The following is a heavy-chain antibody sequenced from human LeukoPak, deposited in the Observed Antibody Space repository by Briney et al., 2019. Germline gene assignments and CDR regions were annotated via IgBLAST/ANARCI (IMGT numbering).Heavy chain of an antibody. J-gene: IGHJ3*02. CDR1: GFTFSSYW. CDR3: ARGTDDIDI. D-gene: IGHD3-9*01. CDR2: MNSDGSTT. Sequence: GGSLRLSCAASGFTFSSYWMHWVRQAPGKGLVWVSRMNSDGSTTSYADSVKGRFSISRFNAKETLYLQMNSLRVEDTAVYYFARGTDDIDIWGQGTLVTVSS. V-gene: IGHV3-74*01.